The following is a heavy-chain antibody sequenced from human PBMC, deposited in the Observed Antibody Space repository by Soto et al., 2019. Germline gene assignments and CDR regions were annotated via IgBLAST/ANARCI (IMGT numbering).Heavy chain of an antibody. CDR2: FRTGGDDATT. Sequence: EVQLLESGGGLVQPGGSLRLSCAASGFTFSSYSMSWVRQAPGKGLEWVSGFRTGGDDATTYYADSVKGRFTISRDNSKNMLFLQMNSLRAEDTAIYYCAKKANSGPGSPYFVNWGQGTLVTVSS. D-gene: IGHD3-10*01. V-gene: IGHV3-23*01. CDR3: AKKANSGPGSPYFVN. CDR1: GFTFSSYS. J-gene: IGHJ4*02.